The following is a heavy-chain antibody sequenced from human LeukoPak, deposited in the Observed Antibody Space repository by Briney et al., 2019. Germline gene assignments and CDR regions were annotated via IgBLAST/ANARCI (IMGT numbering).Heavy chain of an antibody. V-gene: IGHV1-69*04. D-gene: IGHD3-10*01. CDR1: GGTFSSYA. Sequence: ASVKVSCKASGGTFSSYAISWVRQASGQGLEWMGRIIPILGIANYAQKFQGRVTITADKSTSTAYMELSSLRSEDTAVYYCASGPGGVIKFVYWGQGTLVTVSS. CDR2: IIPILGIA. J-gene: IGHJ4*02. CDR3: ASGPGGVIKFVY.